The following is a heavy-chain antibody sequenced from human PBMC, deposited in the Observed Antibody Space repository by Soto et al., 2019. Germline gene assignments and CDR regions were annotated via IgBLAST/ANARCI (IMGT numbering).Heavy chain of an antibody. CDR3: ARIPDSNTRFFDFYFGMEV. V-gene: IGHV5-51*01. J-gene: IGHJ6*01. CDR1: GYSFPSEW. CDR2: IYPADSDT. Sequence: PGESLKISCKSSGYSFPSEWIGWVRQMPGKGLEWMGSIYPADSDTRYSPAFQGQVTISADKSIRTAYLQWNSLKASDTAMYYCARIPDSNTRFFDFYFGMEVWGQGTPVPVS. D-gene: IGHD3-22*01.